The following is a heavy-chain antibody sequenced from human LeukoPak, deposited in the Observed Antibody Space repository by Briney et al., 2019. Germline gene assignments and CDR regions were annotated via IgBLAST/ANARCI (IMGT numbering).Heavy chain of an antibody. CDR3: ARHVFPEMATTSNWFDP. D-gene: IGHD5-24*01. CDR2: IYYSGST. CDR1: GGSISSYY. Sequence: SETLSLTCTVSGGSISSYYWSWIRQPPGKGLEWIGYIYYSGSTNYNPSLKSRVTISVDTSKNQFSLKLSSLTAADTAVYYCARHVFPEMATTSNWFDPWGQRTLVTVSS. J-gene: IGHJ5*02. V-gene: IGHV4-59*08.